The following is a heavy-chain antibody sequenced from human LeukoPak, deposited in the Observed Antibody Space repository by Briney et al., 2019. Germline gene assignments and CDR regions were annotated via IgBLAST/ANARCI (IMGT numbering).Heavy chain of an antibody. CDR3: TRVMGHCSSTSCYGYYYYYYMDV. Sequence: SETLSLTCTVSGGSISSRSYYWGWIRQPPGKGLGWIGSIFYTGNTYYNPSLKSRVTMSVDTSKNQFSLKLSSVTAADTAVYYCTRVMGHCSSTSCYGYYYYYYMDVWGKGTTVTISS. D-gene: IGHD2-2*01. J-gene: IGHJ6*03. CDR2: IFYTGNT. V-gene: IGHV4-39*07. CDR1: GGSISSRSYY.